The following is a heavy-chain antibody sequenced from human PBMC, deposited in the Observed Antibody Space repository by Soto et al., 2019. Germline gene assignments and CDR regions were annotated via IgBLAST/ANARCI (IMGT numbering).Heavy chain of an antibody. Sequence: SDTLSLTCTVSGGSISSNYWTWIRQPPGKGLEWIGYVYNSGSTNYNPSLKSRVTISEDTSKSQFSLKVNSMTAADTAVYYCARYRREAVAGYTLDNWGQGILVTVSS. CDR1: GGSISSNY. D-gene: IGHD6-13*01. V-gene: IGHV4-59*07. CDR3: ARYRREAVAGYTLDN. J-gene: IGHJ4*02. CDR2: VYNSGST.